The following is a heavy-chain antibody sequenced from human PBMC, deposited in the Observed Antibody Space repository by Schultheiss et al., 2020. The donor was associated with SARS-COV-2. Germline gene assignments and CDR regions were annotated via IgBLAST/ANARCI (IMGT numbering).Heavy chain of an antibody. Sequence: GESLKISCAASGFTFSSYAMSWVRQAPGKGLEWVSVISGSGGSTYYADSVKGRFTISRDNSKNTLFLQMNSLRAEDTAVYYCARVGSEGTFDYWGQGTLVTVSS. CDR3: ARVGSEGTFDY. V-gene: IGHV3-23*01. J-gene: IGHJ4*02. CDR1: GFTFSSYA. CDR2: ISGSGGST.